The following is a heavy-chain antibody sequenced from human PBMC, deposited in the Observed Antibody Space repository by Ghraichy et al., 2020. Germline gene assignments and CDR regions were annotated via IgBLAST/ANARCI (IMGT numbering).Heavy chain of an antibody. CDR2: INPNSGGT. D-gene: IGHD6-19*01. V-gene: IGHV1-2*04. CDR3: AREMGDPGIAVAGTADYYYYGMDV. J-gene: IGHJ6*02. Sequence: ASVKVSCKASGYTFTGYYMHWVRQAPGQGLEWMGWINPNSGGTNYAQKFQGWVTMTRDTSISTAYMELSRLRSDDTAVYYCAREMGDPGIAVAGTADYYYYGMDVWGQGTTVTVSS. CDR1: GYTFTGYY.